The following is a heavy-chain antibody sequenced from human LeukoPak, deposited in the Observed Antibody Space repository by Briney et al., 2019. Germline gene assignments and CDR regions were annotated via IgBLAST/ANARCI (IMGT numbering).Heavy chain of an antibody. CDR2: IRYDGSNK. CDR1: GFTFSSYG. Sequence: PGGSLRLSCAASGFTFSSYGMHWVRQAPGKGLEWVAFIRYDGSNKYYADSVKGRFTISRDNSKNTLYLQMNSLRAEDTAVYYCARAGIGAAGTNYYYMDVWGKGTTVTVSS. D-gene: IGHD6-13*01. V-gene: IGHV3-30*02. CDR3: ARAGIGAAGTNYYYMDV. J-gene: IGHJ6*03.